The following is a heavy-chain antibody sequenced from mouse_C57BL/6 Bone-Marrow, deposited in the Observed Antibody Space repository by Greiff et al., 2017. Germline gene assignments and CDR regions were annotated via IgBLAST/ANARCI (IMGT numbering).Heavy chain of an antibody. CDR3: ARRRCMVTTLGSYWYFDV. Sequence: EVQGVESGGGLVKPGGSLKLSCAASGFTFSDYGMHWVRQAPEKGLEWVAYISSGSSTIYYADTVKGRFTISRDNAKNTLFLQMTSLRSEDTAMYYCARRRCMVTTLGSYWYFDVWGTGTTVTVSS. CDR2: ISSGSSTI. J-gene: IGHJ1*03. V-gene: IGHV5-17*01. CDR1: GFTFSDYG. D-gene: IGHD2-2*01.